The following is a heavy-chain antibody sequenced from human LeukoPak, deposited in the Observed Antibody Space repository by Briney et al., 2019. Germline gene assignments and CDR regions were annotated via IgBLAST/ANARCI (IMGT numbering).Heavy chain of an antibody. CDR3: ARDGSSGWYSDY. CDR1: GFTLDGYG. V-gene: IGHV3-20*04. J-gene: IGHJ4*02. Sequence: GGSLRLSCAASGFTLDGYGMSWVRQAPGKGLEWASGINWNGGDTSYADSVKGRFTISKDNAKNSLRLQMNSLRGEDTAFYYCARDGSSGWYSDYWGQGTLVTVSS. CDR2: INWNGGDT. D-gene: IGHD6-19*01.